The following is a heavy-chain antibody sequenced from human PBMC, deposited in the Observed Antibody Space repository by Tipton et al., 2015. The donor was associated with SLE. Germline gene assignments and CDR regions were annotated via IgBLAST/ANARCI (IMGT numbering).Heavy chain of an antibody. V-gene: IGHV4-39*07. D-gene: IGHD5-24*01. CDR2: IYYSGST. CDR3: ASRRVEMATITGLDAFDI. CDR1: GGSISSSSYY. Sequence: TLSLTCTVSGGSISSSSYYWGWIRQPPGKGLEWIGSIYYSGSTYYNPSLKSRVTISVDTSKNQFSLKLSSVTAADTAVYYCASRRVEMATITGLDAFDIWGQGTMVTVSS. J-gene: IGHJ3*02.